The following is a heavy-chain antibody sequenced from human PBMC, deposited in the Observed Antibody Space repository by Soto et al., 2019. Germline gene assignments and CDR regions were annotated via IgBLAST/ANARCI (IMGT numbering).Heavy chain of an antibody. V-gene: IGHV1-8*01. Sequence: QVQLVQSGAEVKKPGASVKVSCKASGYTFTRYDINWVRQATGHGLEWMGWMNPNSGNTGYAQKFQGRVTMNRNTSMSTAYMESSSLRSGHTDVYYCATGIDYYNSGGDAFEIWGQWTKVTVSS. CDR3: ATGIDYYNSGGDAFEI. CDR1: GYTFTRYD. CDR2: MNPNSGNT. J-gene: IGHJ3*02. D-gene: IGHD3-10*01.